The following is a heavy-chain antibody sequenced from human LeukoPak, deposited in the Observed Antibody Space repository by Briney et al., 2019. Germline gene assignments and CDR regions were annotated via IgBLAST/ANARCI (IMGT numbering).Heavy chain of an antibody. D-gene: IGHD2-2*01. CDR3: TTDRYCSSTSCPYYFDY. J-gene: IGHJ4*02. Sequence: GGSLRLSCAAPGFTFSNAWMSWVRQAPGKGLEWVGRIKSKTDGGTTDYAAPVKGRFTISRDDSKNTLYLQMNSLKTEDTAVYYCTTDRYCSSTSCPYYFDYWGQGTLVTVSS. V-gene: IGHV3-15*01. CDR2: IKSKTDGGTT. CDR1: GFTFSNAW.